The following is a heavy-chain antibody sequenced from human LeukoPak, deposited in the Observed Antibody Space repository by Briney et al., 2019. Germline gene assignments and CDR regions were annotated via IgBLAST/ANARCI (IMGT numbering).Heavy chain of an antibody. Sequence: SGGSLRLSCTASGFTVSSNSMSWVRQAPGKGLEWVSFISNSAETHYSDSVKGRFSISRDSSKNTLFLQMNRLRPEDAAVYYCAKAPVTTCRGAYCYPFDYWGQGTLVTVSS. V-gene: IGHV3-53*01. CDR1: GFTVSSNS. CDR2: ISNSAET. CDR3: AKAPVTTCRGAYCYPFDY. J-gene: IGHJ4*02. D-gene: IGHD2-21*01.